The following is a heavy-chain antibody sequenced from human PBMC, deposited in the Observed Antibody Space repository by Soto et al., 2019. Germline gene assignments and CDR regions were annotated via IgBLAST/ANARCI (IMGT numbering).Heavy chain of an antibody. V-gene: IGHV3-9*01. CDR2: ISLNSGSI. D-gene: IGHD5-18*01. CDR3: AKDTGPSPPVSVDTAMVSPY. Sequence: GGSLRLSCAASGFTFDDYAMHWVRQAPGKGLEWVSGISLNSGSIGYADSVKGRFTISRDNAKNSLYLQMNSLRAEDTALYYCAKDTGPSPPVSVDTAMVSPYWGQGTLVTVSS. J-gene: IGHJ4*02. CDR1: GFTFDDYA.